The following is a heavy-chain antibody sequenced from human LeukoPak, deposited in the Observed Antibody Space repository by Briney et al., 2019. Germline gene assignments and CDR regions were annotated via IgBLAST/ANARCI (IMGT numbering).Heavy chain of an antibody. Sequence: GESLKISCKGSGYSFTNYWIGWVRQMPGKGLEWMGMIYPGDSDTRYSLSFQGQVTISADKSISTACLQWSSLRASDTAMYYCARWSRSGNDYYMDVWGKGTTVTISS. CDR1: GYSFTNYW. CDR3: ARWSRSGNDYYMDV. D-gene: IGHD5-12*01. CDR2: IYPGDSDT. J-gene: IGHJ6*03. V-gene: IGHV5-51*01.